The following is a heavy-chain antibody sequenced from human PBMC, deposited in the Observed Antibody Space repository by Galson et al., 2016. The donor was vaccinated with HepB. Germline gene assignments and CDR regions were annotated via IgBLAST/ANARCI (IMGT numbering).Heavy chain of an antibody. Sequence: PALVKPTQTLTLTCTFPGFSPSASGVGVGWIRQPPGKALEWLALIYWDDAKHYGPSLKSRLTITKDTTKNQVVLTMTNMDPVDTAPYDCAHFSSGWYRVGRAFDFWGQGTMVTVSS. D-gene: IGHD6-19*01. CDR3: AHFSSGWYRVGRAFDF. V-gene: IGHV2-5*05. CDR2: IYWDDAK. CDR1: GFSPSASGVG. J-gene: IGHJ3*01.